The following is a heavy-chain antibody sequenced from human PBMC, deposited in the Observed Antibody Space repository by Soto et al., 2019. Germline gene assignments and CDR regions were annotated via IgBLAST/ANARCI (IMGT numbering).Heavy chain of an antibody. J-gene: IGHJ5*02. CDR2: IIPISGTT. CDR1: GGTFSTHA. V-gene: IGHV1-69*13. CDR3: ARDRYEYSSSSVWFDP. D-gene: IGHD6-6*01. Sequence: ASVKVSCKASGGTFSTHAIIWVRQAPGHGLEWMGGIIPISGTTYYTQKFQGRVTITADEPTSTAFMELSSLKSDDTTVYYCARDRYEYSSSSVWFDPWGQGTLVTVSS.